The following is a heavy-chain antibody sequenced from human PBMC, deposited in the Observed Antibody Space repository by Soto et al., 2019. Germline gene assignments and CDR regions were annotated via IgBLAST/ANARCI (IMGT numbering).Heavy chain of an antibody. Sequence: QVQLVESGGGVVQPGASLRLSCEASGFDFSSYAMHWVRQAPGKGLEWVGVISYDGNYIYYADSVKGRFTISRDNSKNTIYVQVNSLRPEDTAVYYCAKGILSATIGPYAMDVWGQGTTVTVSS. D-gene: IGHD3-16*01. CDR1: GFDFSSYA. J-gene: IGHJ6*02. V-gene: IGHV3-30*18. CDR2: ISYDGNYI. CDR3: AKGILSATIGPYAMDV.